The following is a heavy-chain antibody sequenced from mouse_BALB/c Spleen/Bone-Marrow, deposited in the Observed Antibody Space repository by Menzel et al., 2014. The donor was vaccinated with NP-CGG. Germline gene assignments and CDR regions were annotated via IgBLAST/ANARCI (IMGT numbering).Heavy chain of an antibody. D-gene: IGHD2-3*01. Sequence: EVKLEESGGGLVKPGGSLKLSCAASGFTFSNYAMSWVRQTPEKRLEWVAIISSGGSYTYYPDSVKGRFTISRDNAKTILYPQMSSLRSEDTAMYYCARQDGFDYWGQGTTLTVSS. V-gene: IGHV5-9-3*01. CDR3: ARQDGFDY. J-gene: IGHJ2*01. CDR2: ISSGGSYT. CDR1: GFTFSNYA.